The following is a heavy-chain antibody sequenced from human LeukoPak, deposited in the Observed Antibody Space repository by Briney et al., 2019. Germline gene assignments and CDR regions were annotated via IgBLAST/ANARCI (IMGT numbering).Heavy chain of an antibody. J-gene: IGHJ4*02. CDR1: GGTFSSYA. CDR2: IIPIFGTA. V-gene: IGHV1-69*05. CDR3: AGFGPPSTWIQLVPFDY. D-gene: IGHD5-18*01. Sequence: SVKVSCKASGGTFSSYAISWVRQAPGQGLEWMGGIIPIFGTANYAQKFQGRVTITTDESTSTAYMELSSLRSEDTAVYYCAGFGPPSTWIQLVPFDYWGQGTLVTVSS.